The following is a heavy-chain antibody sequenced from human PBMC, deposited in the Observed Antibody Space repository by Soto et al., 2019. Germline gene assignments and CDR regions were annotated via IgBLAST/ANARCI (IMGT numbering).Heavy chain of an antibody. CDR1: GFTFDDYT. CDR3: AKDRWGWYYYDSSGYYASFHY. J-gene: IGHJ4*02. V-gene: IGHV3-43*01. Sequence: EVQLVESGGVVVQPGGSLRLSCAASGFTFDDYTMHWVRQAPGKGLEWVSLISWDGGSTYYADSVKGRFTISRDNSKNSLYLQMNSLRTEDTALYYCAKDRWGWYYYDSSGYYASFHYWGQGTLVTVSS. D-gene: IGHD3-22*01. CDR2: ISWDGGST.